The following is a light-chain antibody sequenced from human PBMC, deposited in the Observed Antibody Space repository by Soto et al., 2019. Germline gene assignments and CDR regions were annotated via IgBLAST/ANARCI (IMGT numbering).Light chain of an antibody. CDR2: EVS. J-gene: IGLJ1*01. V-gene: IGLV2-14*01. CDR3: SSYTSSSTL. Sequence: QSALTQPASVSGSPGQSITISCTGTSSDVGGYNYVSWYQQHPGKAPKLMIYEVSDRPSGISSRSSGSKSGNTASLTISGLQTEDEADYYCSSYTSSSTLFGTGTKLTVL. CDR1: SSDVGGYNY.